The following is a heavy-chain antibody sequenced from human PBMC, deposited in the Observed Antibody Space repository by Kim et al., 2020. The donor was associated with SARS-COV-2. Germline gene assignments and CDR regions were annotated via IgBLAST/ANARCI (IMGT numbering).Heavy chain of an antibody. J-gene: IGHJ4*02. V-gene: IGHV4-34*01. Sequence: PSLKSRVTISVDTSKNQFSLKLSSVTAADTAVYYCARGLFSARKKYYFDYWGQGTLVTVSS. CDR3: ARGLFSARKKYYFDY. D-gene: IGHD6-6*01.